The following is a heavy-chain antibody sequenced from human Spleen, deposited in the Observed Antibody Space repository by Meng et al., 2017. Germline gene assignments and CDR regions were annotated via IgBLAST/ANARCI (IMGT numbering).Heavy chain of an antibody. Sequence: LSLTCAASGFTFSDYYMNWVRQAPGKGLEWVSSISSSSTIYYADSVKGRFTISRDNAKNSLYLQMNSLTAEDTAVYYCARVGSSAAGTRMGYDYWGQGTLVTVSS. J-gene: IGHJ4*02. CDR3: ARVGSSAAGTRMGYDY. D-gene: IGHD6-13*01. CDR2: ISSSSTI. CDR1: GFTFSDYY. V-gene: IGHV3-69-1*01.